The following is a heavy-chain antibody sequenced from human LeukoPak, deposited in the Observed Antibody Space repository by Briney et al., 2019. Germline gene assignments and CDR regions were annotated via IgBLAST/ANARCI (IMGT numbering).Heavy chain of an antibody. V-gene: IGHV4-34*01. Sequence: KPSETLSLTCAVYGGSFSGYYWSWIRQPPGKGLEWIGEINHSGSTNYNPSLKSRVTISVDTSKNQFSLKLSSVTAADTAVYYCARDRSYVDYWGQGTLVTVSS. J-gene: IGHJ4*02. D-gene: IGHD3-16*01. CDR3: ARDRSYVDY. CDR2: INHSGST. CDR1: GGSFSGYY.